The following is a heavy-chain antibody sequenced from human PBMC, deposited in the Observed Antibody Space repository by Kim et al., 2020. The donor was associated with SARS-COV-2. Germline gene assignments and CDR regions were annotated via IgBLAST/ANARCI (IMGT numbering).Heavy chain of an antibody. J-gene: IGHJ6*02. CDR2: INTNTGNP. D-gene: IGHD3-22*01. CDR1: GYTFTSYA. CDR3: ARSTYYYDSSGYYYTWGNDGMDV. Sequence: ASVKVSCKASGYTFTSYAMNWVRQAPGQGLEWMGWINTNTGNPTYAQGFTGRFVFSLDTSVSTAYLQISSLKAEDTAVYYCARSTYYYDSSGYYYTWGNDGMDVWGQGTTVTVSS. V-gene: IGHV7-4-1*02.